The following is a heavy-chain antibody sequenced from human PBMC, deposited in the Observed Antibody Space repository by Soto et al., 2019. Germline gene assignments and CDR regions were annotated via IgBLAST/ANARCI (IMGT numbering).Heavy chain of an antibody. CDR3: ARGSYYYYGMDV. CDR1: VGSISSSNW. J-gene: IGHJ6*02. Sequence: ETLSLACAVSVGSISSSNWWSCVRQAPGKGLEWVSSISSSSSYIYYADSVKGRFTISRDNAKNSLYLQMNSLRAEDTAVYYCARGSYYYYGMDVWGQGTTVTVSS. V-gene: IGHV3-21*01. D-gene: IGHD6-19*01. CDR2: ISSSSSYI.